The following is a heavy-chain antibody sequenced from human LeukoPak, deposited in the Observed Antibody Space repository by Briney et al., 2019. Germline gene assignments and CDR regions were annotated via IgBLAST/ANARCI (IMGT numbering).Heavy chain of an antibody. J-gene: IGHJ4*02. CDR3: ARRDRWDYGGNFAH. CDR1: GFTFSDYY. V-gene: IGHV3-30-3*01. Sequence: GGSLRLSCAASGFTFSDYYMSWIRQAPGKGLEWVAVISYDGSNKYYADSVKGRFTISRDNSKNTLYLQMNSLRAEDTAVYYCARRDRWDYGGNFAHWGQGTLVTVSS. CDR2: ISYDGSNK. D-gene: IGHD4-23*01.